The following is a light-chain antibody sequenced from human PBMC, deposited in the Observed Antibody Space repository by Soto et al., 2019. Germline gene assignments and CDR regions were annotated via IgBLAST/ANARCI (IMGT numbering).Light chain of an antibody. CDR3: QQYDSYPLA. Sequence: DIQMTQSPPTPSASVGDRVTITCRASQSIDRWLAWYQQKPGKGPKILVYKASTLQSGVPSRFSGSGSGTEFTLTISNLQPDDFATYYCQQYDSYPLAFGGGTKVEIK. CDR2: KAS. CDR1: QSIDRW. J-gene: IGKJ4*01. V-gene: IGKV1-5*03.